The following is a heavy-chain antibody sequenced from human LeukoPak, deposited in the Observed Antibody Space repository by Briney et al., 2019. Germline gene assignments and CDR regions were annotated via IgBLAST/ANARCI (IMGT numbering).Heavy chain of an antibody. J-gene: IGHJ3*02. CDR3: AKDQNRYSSGWWNAFDI. V-gene: IGHV3-9*03. D-gene: IGHD6-19*01. Sequence: PGGSLRLSCAASGFTFDDYAMHWVRQAPGKGLEWVSGISWNSGSIGYADSAKGRFTISRDNAKNSLYLQMNSLRAEDMALYYCAKDQNRYSSGWWNAFDIWGQGTMVTVSS. CDR1: GFTFDDYA. CDR2: ISWNSGSI.